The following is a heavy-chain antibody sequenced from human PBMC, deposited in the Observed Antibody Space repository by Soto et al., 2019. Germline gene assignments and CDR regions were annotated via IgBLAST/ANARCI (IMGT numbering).Heavy chain of an antibody. CDR2: ISWDGGST. V-gene: IGHV3-43*01. CDR3: AKDNLPICMVRGGMGY. J-gene: IGHJ4*02. D-gene: IGHD3-10*01. Sequence: EVQLVESGGVVVQPGGSLRLSCAASGFTFDDYTMHWVRQAPGKGLEWVSLISWDGGSTYYADSVKGRFTISRDNSKNSLYLQMNSLRTEDTALYYCAKDNLPICMVRGGMGYWGQGTLVTVSS. CDR1: GFTFDDYT.